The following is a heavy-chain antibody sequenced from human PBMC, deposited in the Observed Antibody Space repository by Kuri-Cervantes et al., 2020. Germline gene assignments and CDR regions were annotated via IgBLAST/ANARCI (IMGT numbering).Heavy chain of an antibody. D-gene: IGHD3-3*01. V-gene: IGHV4-34*01. CDR3: ARGVLYYDFWSGYYGPRVFDY. J-gene: IGHJ4*02. Sequence: GSLRLSCAVYGGSFSGYYWSWIRQPPGKGLEWIGEINHSGSTNYNPSLKSRVTISVDTSKNQFSLKLSSVTATDTAVYYCARGVLYYDFWSGYYGPRVFDYWGQGTLVTVSS. CDR2: INHSGST. CDR1: GGSFSGYY.